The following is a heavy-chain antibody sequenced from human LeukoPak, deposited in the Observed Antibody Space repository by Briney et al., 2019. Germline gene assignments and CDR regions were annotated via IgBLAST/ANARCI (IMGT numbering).Heavy chain of an antibody. J-gene: IGHJ4*02. CDR3: AKDIGSYYDY. D-gene: IGHD3-10*01. CDR2: INQDGSET. CDR1: GFTPIHYW. V-gene: IGHV3-7*01. Sequence: GGSLRLSCALSGFTPIHYWMTWVRQAQGKGLEWVANINQDGSETFYVVSVEGRFTISRDNAKNTLYLEMNSLRAEDTAVYYCAKDIGSYYDYWGQGILVTVSS.